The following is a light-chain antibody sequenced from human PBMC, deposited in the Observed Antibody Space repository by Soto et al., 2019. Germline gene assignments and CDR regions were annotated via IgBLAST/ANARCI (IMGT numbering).Light chain of an antibody. CDR1: QDSRTS. CDR2: GAS. V-gene: IGKV1-33*01. CDR3: QHYNNLPPFT. Sequence: DIQMTQSPSSLSASVGARVSITCQASQDSRTSLSWFQHKPRRAPKLLIYGASYLETGVPSRFRGSGSGTDFTFTITSLQPEDIATYYCQHYNNLPPFTFGPGTIVDIK. J-gene: IGKJ3*01.